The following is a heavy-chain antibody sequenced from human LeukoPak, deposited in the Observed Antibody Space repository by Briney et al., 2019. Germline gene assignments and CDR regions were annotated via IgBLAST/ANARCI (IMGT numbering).Heavy chain of an antibody. CDR2: IYYSWST. Sequence: SETLSLTCTVSFGSISSYYLSLIRQPPGKGVEGVWYIYYSWSTNYNPSLKSPGTISVDTSKNHFSHKLSSVTAADTAVYYCARNSKDTAMENSLEGFDYWGQGTLATVSS. V-gene: IGHV4-59*08. CDR1: FGSISSYY. CDR3: ARNSKDTAMENSLEGFDY. J-gene: IGHJ4*02. D-gene: IGHD5-18*01.